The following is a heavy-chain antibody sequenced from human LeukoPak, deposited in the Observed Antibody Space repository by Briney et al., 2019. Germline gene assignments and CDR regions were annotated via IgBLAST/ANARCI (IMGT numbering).Heavy chain of an antibody. CDR3: AKVYYDSSGYSGFDY. V-gene: IGHV3-23*01. CDR1: GFSISSYA. CDR2: ISGSGGST. Sequence: GGSLRLSCAASGFSISSYAMSWVRQAPGKGLEWVSAISGSGGSTYYADSVKGRFTISRDNSKNTLYLQMNSLRAEDTAVYYCAKVYYDSSGYSGFDYWGQGTLVTVSS. D-gene: IGHD3-22*01. J-gene: IGHJ4*02.